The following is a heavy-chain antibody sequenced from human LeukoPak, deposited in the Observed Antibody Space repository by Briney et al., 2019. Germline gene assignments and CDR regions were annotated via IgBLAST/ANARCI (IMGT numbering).Heavy chain of an antibody. D-gene: IGHD1-26*01. J-gene: IGHJ4*02. CDR3: ARENSGSYREFDY. V-gene: IGHV4-4*07. CDR1: GGSFSGYY. Sequence: SETLSLTCAVYGGSFSGYYWSWIRQPAGKGLEWIGRIYTCGSTNYNASLKSRVSMSVDTSKNQFSLKLSSVTAADTAVFYCARENSGSYREFDYWGQGTLVTVSS. CDR2: IYTCGST.